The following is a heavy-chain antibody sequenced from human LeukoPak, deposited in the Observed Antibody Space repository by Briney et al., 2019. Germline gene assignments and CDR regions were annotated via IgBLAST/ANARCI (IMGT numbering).Heavy chain of an antibody. Sequence: PSETLSLTCTVSGGSISSYFWSWIRQPAGKGLEWIGRMYIIGSTNYNPSLKSRVTMSADTSKNQFSLRLSSVTAADTAVYYWAREVEQQLPDYYYYYYMDVCGKGTTVTISS. CDR2: MYIIGST. CDR3: AREVEQQLPDYYYYYYMDV. D-gene: IGHD6-13*01. J-gene: IGHJ6*03. V-gene: IGHV4-4*07. CDR1: GGSISSYF.